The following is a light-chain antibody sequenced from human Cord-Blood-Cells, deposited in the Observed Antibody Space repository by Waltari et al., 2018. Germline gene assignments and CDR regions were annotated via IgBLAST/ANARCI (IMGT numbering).Light chain of an antibody. J-gene: IGLJ3*02. CDR3: SSYTSSSTLGV. CDR1: SSDVGCYNY. CDR2: EVS. V-gene: IGLV2-14*01. Sequence: QSALTQPASVSGSPGQSITISCTGTSSDVGCYNYVSLYQQHPGKAPKLMIYEVSNRPSGVSKRFSGSKSGNTASLTISGLQAEDEADYYCSSYTSSSTLGVFGGGTKLTVL.